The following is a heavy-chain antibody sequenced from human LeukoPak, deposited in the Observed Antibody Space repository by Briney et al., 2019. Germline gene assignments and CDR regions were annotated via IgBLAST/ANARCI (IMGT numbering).Heavy chain of an antibody. CDR3: AKPLFGEEDS. CDR2: MTSSDDK. Sequence: SGGSLRLSCAVTGFTITNFAMSWVRQAPGKGLEWVSTMTSSDDKIYADSVKGRFTISRDNFRKTVYLQMNSLRDEDTALYYCAKPLFGEEDSWGQGTLVTVSS. D-gene: IGHD3-10*01. V-gene: IGHV3-23*01. CDR1: GFTITNFA. J-gene: IGHJ4*02.